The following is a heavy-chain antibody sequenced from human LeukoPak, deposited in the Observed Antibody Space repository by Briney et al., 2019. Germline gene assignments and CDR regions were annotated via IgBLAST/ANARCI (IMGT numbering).Heavy chain of an antibody. CDR2: IYYSGST. V-gene: IGHV4-59*01. D-gene: IGHD3-22*01. CDR1: GGSISSYY. J-gene: IGHJ5*02. Sequence: PSETLSLTCTVSGGSISSYYWNWIRQPPGKGLEWIGYIYYSGSTNYNPSLKSRVTISVDTSKNQFSLKLSSVTAADTAVYYCARSGLSSGYWSSWGQGTLVTVSS. CDR3: ARSGLSSGYWSS.